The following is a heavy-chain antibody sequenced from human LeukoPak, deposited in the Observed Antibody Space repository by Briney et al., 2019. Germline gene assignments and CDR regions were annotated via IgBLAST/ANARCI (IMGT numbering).Heavy chain of an antibody. CDR2: MNPNSGNT. D-gene: IGHD1-14*01. J-gene: IGHJ4*02. CDR3: AAGITGEYFDY. Sequence: PRASVKVSCKASGYTFTSYDINWVRQATGQGLEWMGWMNPNSGNTGYAQKFQGRVTTTRNTSISTAYMGLSSLRSEDTAVYYCAAGITGEYFDYWGQGTLVTVSS. V-gene: IGHV1-8*01. CDR1: GYTFTSYD.